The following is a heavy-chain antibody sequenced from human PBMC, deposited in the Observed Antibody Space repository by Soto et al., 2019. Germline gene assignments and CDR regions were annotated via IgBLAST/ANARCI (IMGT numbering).Heavy chain of an antibody. CDR3: APVGLVVATPPDYYFDY. CDR1: GFTFSSYA. Sequence: EVQLLESGGGLVQPGGSLRLSCAASGFTFSSYAMSWVRQAPGKGLEWVSAISGSGGSTYYADSVKGRFTISRDNSKNTLYLQMNSLRAEDTAVYYCAPVGLVVATPPDYYFDYWGQGTLVTVSS. J-gene: IGHJ4*02. D-gene: IGHD6-6*01. V-gene: IGHV3-23*01. CDR2: ISGSGGST.